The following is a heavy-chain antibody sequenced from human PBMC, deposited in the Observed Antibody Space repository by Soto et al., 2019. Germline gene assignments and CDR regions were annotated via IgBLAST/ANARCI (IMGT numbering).Heavy chain of an antibody. CDR1: GFTLSSYW. CDR3: AKATLRVVHPLVFDH. CDR2: ISGSGGAT. Sequence: GSLRLSCAASGFTLSSYWMNWVGQAPGKGLEWISVISGSGGATYFADSVKGRFTISRDNSKNTLYLQMNSLRAEDTAVYYCAKATLRVVHPLVFDHWGQGSLVTVSS. J-gene: IGHJ4*02. V-gene: IGHV3-23*01. D-gene: IGHD3-3*01.